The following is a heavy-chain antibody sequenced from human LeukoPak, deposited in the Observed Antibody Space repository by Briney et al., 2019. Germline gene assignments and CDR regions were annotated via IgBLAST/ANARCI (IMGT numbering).Heavy chain of an antibody. CDR3: ARGGVYEEWLSDY. J-gene: IGHJ4*02. D-gene: IGHD3-3*01. CDR1: GGTFSSYA. Sequence: ASVKVSCKASGGTFSSYAISWVRQAPGQGLEWMGGIIPIFGTANYAQKFQGRVTITADESTSTAYMELSSLRSEDTAVYYCARGGVYEEWLSDYWGQGTLVTVSS. V-gene: IGHV1-69*13. CDR2: IIPIFGTA.